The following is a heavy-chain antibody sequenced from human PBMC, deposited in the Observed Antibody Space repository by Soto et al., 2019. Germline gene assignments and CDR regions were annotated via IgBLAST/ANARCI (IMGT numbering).Heavy chain of an antibody. Sequence: SETLSLTCGVYGGSFSGSYWSWIRQPPGKGLEWIGEINDSGRTNYNPSLKSHVTMSVDRSINTAYLEWSSLKASDSAMYYCARLTLAQDSSGYHIFDYWGLGTLVTVSS. V-gene: IGHV4-34*10. CDR3: ARLTLAQDSSGYHIFDY. D-gene: IGHD3-22*01. CDR1: GGSFSGSY. CDR2: INDSGRT. J-gene: IGHJ4*02.